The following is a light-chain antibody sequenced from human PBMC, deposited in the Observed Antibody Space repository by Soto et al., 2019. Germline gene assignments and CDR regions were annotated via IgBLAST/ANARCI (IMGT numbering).Light chain of an antibody. V-gene: IGKV2-28*01. Sequence: DIVMTQSPLSLPVTPGEPASISCRSSQSLLHSNGYNYLESYLQKPGQSPQLLIYLGSNRASGVPDRFSGSGSGTDFTLKISRVEAEDVGVYYCMQALHTPYTFGQGPKLEIK. CDR1: QSLLHSNGYNY. J-gene: IGKJ2*01. CDR3: MQALHTPYT. CDR2: LGS.